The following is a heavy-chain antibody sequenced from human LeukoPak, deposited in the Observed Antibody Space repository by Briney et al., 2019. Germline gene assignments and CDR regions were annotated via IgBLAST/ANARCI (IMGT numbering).Heavy chain of an antibody. Sequence: GGSLRLSCAASGFSFSDHWMSWVRQAPGKGLEWVASIKEDGDEKYYVESVKGRFIISRDNSKNTLYLQMNSLRAEDTAVYYCAKAPSGKGFDYWGQGTMVTVSS. CDR1: GFSFSDHW. V-gene: IGHV3-7*03. J-gene: IGHJ3*01. CDR2: IKEDGDEK. D-gene: IGHD3-9*01. CDR3: AKAPSGKGFDY.